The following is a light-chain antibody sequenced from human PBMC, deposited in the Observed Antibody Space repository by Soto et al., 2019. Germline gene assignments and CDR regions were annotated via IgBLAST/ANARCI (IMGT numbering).Light chain of an antibody. Sequence: QSVLTQPASVSGSPGQSITISCTGTSSDIGTYDYVSWYQHHPGKAPKLMIYEVTNRPSGVSDRFSGSKSGKTASLTISGLQAEDEADYYYSSYTTTTTPVVFGGGTKVTVL. J-gene: IGLJ2*01. CDR2: EVT. CDR3: SSYTTTTTPVV. CDR1: SSDIGTYDY. V-gene: IGLV2-14*01.